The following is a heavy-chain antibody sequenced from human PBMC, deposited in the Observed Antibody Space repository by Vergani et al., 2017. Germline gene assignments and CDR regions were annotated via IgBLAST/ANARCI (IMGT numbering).Heavy chain of an antibody. J-gene: IGHJ3*02. CDR3: ARPQSSEGAFDI. V-gene: IGHV1-3*01. Sequence: QVQLVQSGAEVKKPGASVKVSCKASGYTFTSYYMHWVRQAPGQRLEWMGWINAGNGNTKYSQKFQGRVTITRDTSASTAYMELSSLRSEDTAVYYCARPQSSEGAFDIWGQGTMVTVSS. CDR2: INAGNGNT. D-gene: IGHD3-22*01. CDR1: GYTFTSYY.